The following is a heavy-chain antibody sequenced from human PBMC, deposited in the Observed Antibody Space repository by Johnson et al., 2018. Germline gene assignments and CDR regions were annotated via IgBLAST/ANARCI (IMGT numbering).Heavy chain of an antibody. Sequence: VQLVESGGGLVKPGGSLRLSCAASGFTFSSYSMNWVRQAPGKGLEWVSSISSSSSYIYYADSVKGRFTISRDNAKNSLYLQMNSLRAEDTAVDYCASARCYGGTFDVFDIWGQGTMVTVSS. J-gene: IGHJ3*02. V-gene: IGHV3-21*01. CDR3: ASARCYGGTFDVFDI. CDR2: ISSSSSYI. D-gene: IGHD4-23*01. CDR1: GFTFSSYS.